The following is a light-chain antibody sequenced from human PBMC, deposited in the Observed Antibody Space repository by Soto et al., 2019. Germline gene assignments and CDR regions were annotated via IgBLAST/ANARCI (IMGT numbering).Light chain of an antibody. CDR2: DAS. V-gene: IGKV3-20*01. CDR1: QSVSSSY. J-gene: IGKJ2*01. CDR3: QQYGTSVYT. Sequence: EIVLTQSPGTLSLSPGERATLSCRASQSVSSSYLAWYQQKPGQAPRLLIYDASTRATGIPDRFRGSGSGTDFTLTINRLEPEDSAVYYCQQYGTSVYTFGQGTNLEIK.